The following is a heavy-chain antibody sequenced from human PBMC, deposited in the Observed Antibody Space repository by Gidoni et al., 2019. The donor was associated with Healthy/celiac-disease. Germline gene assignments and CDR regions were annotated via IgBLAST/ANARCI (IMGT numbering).Heavy chain of an antibody. J-gene: IGHJ5*02. CDR2: IYHSGST. D-gene: IGHD4-17*01. V-gene: IGHV4-30-2*01. CDR1: GGSISSGGYS. Sequence: QLQLQESGSGLVKPSPTLSLTCAVSGGSISSGGYSWSWLRQPPGKGLEWIGYIYHSGSTYYNPSLKSRVTISVDRSKNQFSLKLSSVTAADTAVYYCARAVHDYGGNWFDPWGQGTLVTVSS. CDR3: ARAVHDYGGNWFDP.